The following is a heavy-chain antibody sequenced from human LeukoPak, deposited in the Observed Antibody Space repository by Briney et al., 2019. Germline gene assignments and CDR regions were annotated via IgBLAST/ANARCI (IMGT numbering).Heavy chain of an antibody. CDR1: GGSISSYY. V-gene: IGHV4-59*12. CDR3: ARDQLWLPYYFDY. D-gene: IGHD5-18*01. J-gene: IGHJ4*02. CDR2: IYYGGST. Sequence: SETLSLTCTVSGGSISSYYWSWIRQPPGKGLEWIGYIYYGGSTNYNPSLKSRVTISVDTSKNQFSLKLSSVTAADTAVYYCARDQLWLPYYFDYWGQGTLVTVSS.